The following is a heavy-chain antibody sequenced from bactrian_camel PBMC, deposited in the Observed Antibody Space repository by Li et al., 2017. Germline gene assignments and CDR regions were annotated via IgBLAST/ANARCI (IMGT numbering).Heavy chain of an antibody. CDR3: AARSSTWFDSNWKLPVWYNY. Sequence: QLVESGGGSVQAGGSLRLSCAFDAYTPANVRMAWFRQAPGKEREGVASLASDGSSIYADSVKGRFTISKDNAKNTLYLQMNSLKPEDTAMYYCAARSSTWFDSNWKLPVWYNYWGQGTQVTVS. J-gene: IGHJ4*01. CDR2: LASDGSS. D-gene: IGHD2*01. V-gene: IGHV3S53*01. CDR1: AYTPANVR.